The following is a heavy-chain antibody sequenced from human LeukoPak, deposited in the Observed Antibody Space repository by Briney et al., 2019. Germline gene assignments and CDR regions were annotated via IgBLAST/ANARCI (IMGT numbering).Heavy chain of an antibody. CDR2: INPSGGST. V-gene: IGHV1-46*01. J-gene: IGHJ4*02. Sequence: ASLKVSCKASGYTFTSYYMHWVRQAPGQGLEWMGIINPSGGSTSYAQKFQGRVSMTRDTSTSTVYMELTSLRSEDTAVYYCARAGEWLVHFDYWGQGTLVTVSS. D-gene: IGHD6-19*01. CDR3: ARAGEWLVHFDY. CDR1: GYTFTSYY.